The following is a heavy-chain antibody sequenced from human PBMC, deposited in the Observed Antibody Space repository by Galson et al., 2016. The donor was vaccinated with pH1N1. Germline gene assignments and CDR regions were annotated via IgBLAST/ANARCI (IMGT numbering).Heavy chain of an antibody. CDR2: IFYSGST. V-gene: IGHV4-31*03. CDR1: GVSISSGGYY. Sequence: TLSLTCTVSGVSISSGGYYWSWIRQHPGKGLEWIGYIFYSGSTYYNPSLKSRVTISVDTSKNQFSLKLSSVTAADTAVYHCARGVSVAGTPRLDYWGQGTLVTVSS. D-gene: IGHD6-19*01. CDR3: ARGVSVAGTPRLDY. J-gene: IGHJ4*02.